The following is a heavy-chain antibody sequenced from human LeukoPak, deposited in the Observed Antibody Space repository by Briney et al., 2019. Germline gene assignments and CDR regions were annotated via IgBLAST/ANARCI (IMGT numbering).Heavy chain of an antibody. Sequence: ASVKVSCKASGGTFSSYAISWVRQAPGQGLEWMGGIIPIFGTANCAQKFQGRVTITADESTSTAYMELSSLRSEDTAVYYCARGSMEKWEHGSWDYYYYGMDVWGQGTTVTVSS. CDR2: IIPIFGTA. J-gene: IGHJ6*02. V-gene: IGHV1-69*01. CDR3: ARGSMEKWEHGSWDYYYYGMDV. CDR1: GGTFSSYA. D-gene: IGHD1-26*01.